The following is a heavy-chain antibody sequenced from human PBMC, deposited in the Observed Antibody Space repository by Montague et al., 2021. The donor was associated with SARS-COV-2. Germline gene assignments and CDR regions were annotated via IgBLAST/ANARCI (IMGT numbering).Heavy chain of an antibody. D-gene: IGHD3-9*01. J-gene: IGHJ4*02. Sequence: SLRLSCAASKFSFSSYALHWVRQAPGKGLEWVAVISYVGSNQYYADSVKGRFTIPRDNSKNTLYLQMSSLRAEDTAVYYCARPSYYDILTGNGGLEYWGQGTLVTVSS. CDR2: ISYVGSNQ. CDR1: KFSFSSYA. CDR3: ARPSYYDILTGNGGLEY. V-gene: IGHV3-30*04.